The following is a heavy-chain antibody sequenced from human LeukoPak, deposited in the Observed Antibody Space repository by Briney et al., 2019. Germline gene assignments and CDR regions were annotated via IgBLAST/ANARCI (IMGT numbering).Heavy chain of an antibody. CDR2: ISYDGSNK. V-gene: IGHV3-30-3*01. D-gene: IGHD2-2*01. Sequence: GGSLRLSCAASGFTFSSYAMHWVRQAPGKGLEWVAVISYDGSNKYYADSVKGRFTISRDNSKNTLYLQMNSLRAEDTAVYYCAKKMQLLAWSDYWGQGTLVTVSS. J-gene: IGHJ4*02. CDR1: GFTFSSYA. CDR3: AKKMQLLAWSDY.